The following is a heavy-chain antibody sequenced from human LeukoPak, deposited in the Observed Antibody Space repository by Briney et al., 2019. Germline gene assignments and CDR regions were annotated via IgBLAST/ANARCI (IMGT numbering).Heavy chain of an antibody. CDR1: GFTFSSYA. J-gene: IGHJ6*02. Sequence: GGSLRLSCAASGFTFSSYAMHWVRQAPGKGLEWVAVISYDGSNKYYADSVKGRFTISRDNSKNTPYLQMNSLRAEDTAVYYCARDFGPHSNGMDVWGQGTTVTVSS. CDR3: ARDFGPHSNGMDV. CDR2: ISYDGSNK. V-gene: IGHV3-30-3*01. D-gene: IGHD2/OR15-2a*01.